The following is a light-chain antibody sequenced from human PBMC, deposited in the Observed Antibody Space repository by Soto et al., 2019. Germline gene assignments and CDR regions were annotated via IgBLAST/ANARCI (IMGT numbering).Light chain of an antibody. Sequence: ITMTESPSTLSASVGDRVTITCRASQSISSWLAWFQEKPGKAPDLLIYTASNLEFGVPSRFSASGSGTEFTLTISSLQPEDFATYYCLQYSRFWTFGQGTKVDIK. J-gene: IGKJ1*01. CDR2: TAS. CDR3: LQYSRFWT. CDR1: QSISSW. V-gene: IGKV1-5*03.